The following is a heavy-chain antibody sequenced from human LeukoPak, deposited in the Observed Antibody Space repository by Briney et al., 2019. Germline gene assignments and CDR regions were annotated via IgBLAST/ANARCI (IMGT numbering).Heavy chain of an antibody. V-gene: IGHV3-30*18. Sequence: PGGSLRLSCAASGFTFSSYGMHWVRQAPGKGLEWVAVISYDGSNKYYADSVKGRFTISRDNSKNTLYLQMNSLRAEDTAVYYCAKDSLRGYSYGPFDYWGQGTLVTVSS. CDR1: GFTFSSYG. CDR2: ISYDGSNK. J-gene: IGHJ4*02. D-gene: IGHD5-18*01. CDR3: AKDSLRGYSYGPFDY.